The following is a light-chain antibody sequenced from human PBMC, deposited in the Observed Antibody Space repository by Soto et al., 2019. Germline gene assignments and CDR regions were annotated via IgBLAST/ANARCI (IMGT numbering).Light chain of an antibody. V-gene: IGKV3-11*01. Sequence: EIVLTQSPATLSLSPGERATLSCRASQSVSSYLAWYQQKPGQAPRLLIYDASNRATGIPARFSGSGSGTDFTLTISSLEPEDFAVYYCQKYDSAPFTFGPGTRVEIK. CDR3: QKYDSAPFT. CDR1: QSVSSY. CDR2: DAS. J-gene: IGKJ3*01.